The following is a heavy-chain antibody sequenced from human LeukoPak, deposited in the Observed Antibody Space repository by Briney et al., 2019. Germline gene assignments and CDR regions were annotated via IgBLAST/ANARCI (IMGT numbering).Heavy chain of an antibody. CDR1: GSTFSSYA. D-gene: IGHD6-19*01. J-gene: IGHJ6*03. CDR3: ASSSKGYSSGFYYYYYMDV. Sequence: GSSVKVSCKASGSTFSSYAISWVRQAPGQGLEWMGGIIPIFGTANYAQKFQGRVTITTDESTSTAYMELSSLRSEDTAVYYCASSSKGYSSGFYYYYYMDVWGKGTTVTVSS. CDR2: IIPIFGTA. V-gene: IGHV1-69*05.